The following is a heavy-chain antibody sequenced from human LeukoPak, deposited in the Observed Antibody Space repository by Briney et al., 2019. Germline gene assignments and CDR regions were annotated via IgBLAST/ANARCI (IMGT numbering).Heavy chain of an antibody. Sequence: PSETLSLTCTVSGGSISSSYYWSWIRQPPGKGLEWIGYIYYSGSTNYNPSLKSRATISVDTSKNQFSLKLSSVTAADTAVYYCARNLGGSSWVFDYWGQGTLVTVSS. J-gene: IGHJ4*02. D-gene: IGHD6-13*01. V-gene: IGHV4-61*01. CDR2: IYYSGST. CDR1: GGSISSSYY. CDR3: ARNLGGSSWVFDY.